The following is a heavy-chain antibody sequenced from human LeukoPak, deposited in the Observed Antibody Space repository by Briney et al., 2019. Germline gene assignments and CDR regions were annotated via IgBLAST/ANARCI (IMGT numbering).Heavy chain of an antibody. V-gene: IGHV4-59*11. CDR2: IYYSGST. D-gene: IGHD3-10*01. CDR1: GASISSHY. J-gene: IGHJ4*02. CDR3: ARQGEEKYYYGSAYFDY. Sequence: NPSETLSLTCSVSGASISSHYWSWIRQPPGKGLEWIGYIYYSGSTNYNPSLKSRVTISVDTSKNQFSLKLSSVTAADTAVYYCARQGEEKYYYGSAYFDYWGQGTLVTVSS.